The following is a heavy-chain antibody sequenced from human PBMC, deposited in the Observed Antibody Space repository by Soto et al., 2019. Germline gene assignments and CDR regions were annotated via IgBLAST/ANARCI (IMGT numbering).Heavy chain of an antibody. CDR2: ISGGGGNT. CDR3: AKDRDKDYDILIGYSSPDY. J-gene: IGHJ4*02. D-gene: IGHD3-9*01. Sequence: EVQLLESGGGLGQPGGSLRLSCVASGFTFSSYAMNWVRQAPGKGLEWVSGISGGGGNTFYADSVKGRFTISRDNSKNTLFLQMSSLRAADTAVYYCAKDRDKDYDILIGYSSPDYWGQGTLVTVSS. V-gene: IGHV3-23*01. CDR1: GFTFSSYA.